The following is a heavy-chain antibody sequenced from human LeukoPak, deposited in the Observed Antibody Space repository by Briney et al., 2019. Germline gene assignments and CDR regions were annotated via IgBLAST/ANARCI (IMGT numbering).Heavy chain of an antibody. CDR2: ISGSGGST. V-gene: IGHV3-23*01. Sequence: PGGSLRLSCAASGFTFSSYAMSWARQAPGKGLEWVSAISGSGGSTYYADSVKGRFTISRDNSKNTLYLQMNSLRAEDTAVYYCAKDLSPKYSSSIVPGIPDYWGQGTLVTVSS. D-gene: IGHD6-6*01. CDR1: GFTFSSYA. J-gene: IGHJ4*02. CDR3: AKDLSPKYSSSIVPGIPDY.